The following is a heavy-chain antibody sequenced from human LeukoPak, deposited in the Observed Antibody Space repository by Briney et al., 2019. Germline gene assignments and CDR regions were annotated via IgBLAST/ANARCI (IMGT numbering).Heavy chain of an antibody. CDR3: AGDSSRNWFDP. V-gene: IGHV4-38-2*02. Sequence: PSETLSLTCTVSGYSISSGYYWGWIRQPPGKGLEWTGSIDHSGSTYYNPSLKSRITISVGTSKNQFSLKLSSVTAADTAVYYCAGDSSRNWFDPWGQGTLVTVSS. CDR2: IDHSGST. D-gene: IGHD2-2*01. J-gene: IGHJ5*02. CDR1: GYSISSGYY.